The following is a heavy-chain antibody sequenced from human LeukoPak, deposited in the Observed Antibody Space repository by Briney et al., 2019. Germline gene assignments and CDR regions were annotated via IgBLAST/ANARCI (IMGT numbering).Heavy chain of an antibody. CDR2: ITGGGDST. D-gene: IGHD1-26*01. V-gene: IGHV3-23*01. Sequence: PGGSLRLSCAASGYLFNNYAMRWVRQAPGKGLEWVAGITGGGDSTYYGDSLKGRFTISRDNSKNTLYLQLNSLRAEDTAIFYCAKVAIVGAIEAAYFDYWGQGTQVSVSS. CDR3: AKVAIVGAIEAAYFDY. CDR1: GYLFNNYA. J-gene: IGHJ4*02.